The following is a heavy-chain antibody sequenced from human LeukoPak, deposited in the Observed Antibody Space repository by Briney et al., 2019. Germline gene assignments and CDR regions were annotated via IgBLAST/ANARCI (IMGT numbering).Heavy chain of an antibody. CDR3: AKYSGSYYYPPNWDS. CDR2: ISASGATT. CDR1: GFTFSKSD. J-gene: IGHJ4*02. V-gene: IGHV3-23*01. Sequence: GGSLRLSCAASGFTFSKSDMIWVRQAPGKGLEWVSIISASGATTYYADSVKGRFTLSRDYPKNTLYLQMNSLRAEDTAVYFCAKYSGSYYYPPNWDSWGQGTLVTVSS. D-gene: IGHD1-26*01.